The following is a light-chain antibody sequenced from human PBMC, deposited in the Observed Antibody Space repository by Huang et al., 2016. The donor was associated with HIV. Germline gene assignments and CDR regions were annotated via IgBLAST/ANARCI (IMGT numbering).Light chain of an antibody. Sequence: EIVMTQSLATLSVAPGERATLACRASQSVRSNLAWYQQKPGQAPRLLIYGASTRATGIPARFRGSGSGTEFTLTISSLQSEDFAVYYCQQYNNWPPWTFGQGTKVEIK. CDR2: GAS. J-gene: IGKJ1*01. CDR1: QSVRSN. V-gene: IGKV3-15*01. CDR3: QQYNNWPPWT.